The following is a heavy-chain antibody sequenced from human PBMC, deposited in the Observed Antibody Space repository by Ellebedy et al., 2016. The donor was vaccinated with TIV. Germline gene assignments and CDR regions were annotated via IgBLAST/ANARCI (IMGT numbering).Heavy chain of an antibody. D-gene: IGHD5-24*01. CDR3: ARGGMATIFDY. V-gene: IGHV4-59*01. Sequence: MPSETLSLTCTVSGGSISGYYWSWIRQSPGRGLEWIGYIYYSGSTNYNPSLKSRVTISVDTSKNQFSLKLSSLTAADTAVYYCARGGMATIFDYWGQGTLVRLL. CDR2: IYYSGST. J-gene: IGHJ4*02. CDR1: GGSISGYY.